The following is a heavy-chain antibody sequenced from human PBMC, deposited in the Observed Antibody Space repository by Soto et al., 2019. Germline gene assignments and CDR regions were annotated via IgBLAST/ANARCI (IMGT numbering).Heavy chain of an antibody. CDR2: IYYDGNT. CDR1: GGSITSSSHY. CDR3: ARSSITPRLFMYPFDY. J-gene: IGHJ4*02. Sequence: QLQLQESGPGLVKPSETLSLTCTVSGGSITSSSHYWGWIRQPPGTGLECIGNIYYDGNTYYNPSLKSRVTISLDTTKNESSLRLNSATAADAAVYYCARSSITPRLFMYPFDYWGQGTLVTVSS. V-gene: IGHV4-39*01. D-gene: IGHD6-6*01.